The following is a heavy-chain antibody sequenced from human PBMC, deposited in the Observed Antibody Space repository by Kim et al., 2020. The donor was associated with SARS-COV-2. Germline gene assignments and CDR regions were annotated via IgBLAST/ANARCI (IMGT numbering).Heavy chain of an antibody. V-gene: IGHV4-34*01. CDR3: ARGGLRYSFPY. J-gene: IGHJ4*02. Sequence: SETLSLTCAVSGGSFSGYYWSWIRQPPGKGLEWIGEVHHSGGTDYNPSLKSRVDILVDTSKKQFSLRLSSVTAADTAVYYCARGGLRYSFPYWGQGALVT. CDR2: VHHSGGT. D-gene: IGHD5-12*01. CDR1: GGSFSGYY.